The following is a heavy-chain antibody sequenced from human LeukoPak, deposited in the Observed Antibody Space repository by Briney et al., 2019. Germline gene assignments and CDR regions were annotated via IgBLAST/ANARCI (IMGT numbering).Heavy chain of an antibody. CDR2: IQQDGSKT. Sequence: PGGSLRLSCAASGFTFSDYWMSWVRQAPGKGLEWVANIQQDGSKTYYVDSVKGRFTISRDNAKNSLHLQMNTLRAEDTAIYYCARRRYYDGSAYRDLDYWGQGTLVTVSS. CDR1: GFTFSDYW. D-gene: IGHD3-22*01. V-gene: IGHV3-7*05. CDR3: ARRRYYDGSAYRDLDY. J-gene: IGHJ4*02.